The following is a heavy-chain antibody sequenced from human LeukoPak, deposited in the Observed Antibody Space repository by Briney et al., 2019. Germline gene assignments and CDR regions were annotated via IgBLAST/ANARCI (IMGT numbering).Heavy chain of an antibody. CDR2: FDPEDVET. CDR3: ARGSVRRITMIVVVITTLFDN. CDR1: GYTLTELS. J-gene: IGHJ4*01. V-gene: IGHV1-24*01. D-gene: IGHD3-22*01. Sequence: ASVKVSCKVSGYTLTELSIHWVRQAPGKGLEGMGGFDPEDVETVYTQKFQGRVTMTRNTSISTAYMELSSLRSEDTAVYYCARGSVRRITMIVVVITTLFDNWGHGTLVTVSS.